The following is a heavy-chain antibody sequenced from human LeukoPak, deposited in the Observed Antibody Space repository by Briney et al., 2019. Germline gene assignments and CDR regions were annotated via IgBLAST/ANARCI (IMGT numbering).Heavy chain of an antibody. CDR1: GGTFSSYA. CDR3: ARVERAGGYYYYGMDV. Sequence: ASVKVSCKASGGTFSSYAISWVRQAPGQGLEWMGGIIPIFGTANYAQKFQGRVTITADESTSTAYMELSSLRSEDTAVYYCARVERAGGYYYYGMDVWGQGTTVTVSS. J-gene: IGHJ6*02. V-gene: IGHV1-69*13. D-gene: IGHD6-19*01. CDR2: IIPIFGTA.